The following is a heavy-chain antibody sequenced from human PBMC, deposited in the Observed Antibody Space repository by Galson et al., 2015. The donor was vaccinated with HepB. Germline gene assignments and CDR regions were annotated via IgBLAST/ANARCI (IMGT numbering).Heavy chain of an antibody. J-gene: IGHJ5*02. D-gene: IGHD2-2*02. CDR2: IYWDDDK. Sequence: PALVKPTQTLTLTCTFSGFSLSTTGVGVGWIRQPPGKALEWLALIYWDDDKRYSPSLKSRLTITKDTSKNQVVFTMTNMDPVDTATYYCAHRRVNCSSATCYSWFDPWGQGTLSPSPQ. V-gene: IGHV2-5*02. CDR1: GFSLSTTGVG. CDR3: AHRRVNCSSATCYSWFDP.